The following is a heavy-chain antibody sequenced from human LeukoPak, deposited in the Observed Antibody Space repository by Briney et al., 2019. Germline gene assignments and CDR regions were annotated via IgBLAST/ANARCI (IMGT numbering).Heavy chain of an antibody. Sequence: ASVKVSCKASGYTFTSYGISWVRQAPGQGLEWMGRISAYNGNTNYAQKLQGRVTMTTDTSTSTAYMELRSLRSDDTAVYYCAREAGAYCSSTSCYYYYYMDVWGKGTTVTISS. V-gene: IGHV1-18*01. CDR2: ISAYNGNT. D-gene: IGHD2-2*01. J-gene: IGHJ6*03. CDR3: AREAGAYCSSTSCYYYYYMDV. CDR1: GYTFTSYG.